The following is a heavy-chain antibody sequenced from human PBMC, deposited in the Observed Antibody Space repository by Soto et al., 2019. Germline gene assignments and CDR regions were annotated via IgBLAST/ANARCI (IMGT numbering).Heavy chain of an antibody. CDR2: ISGSGGST. CDR1: GFTFDDYA. J-gene: IGHJ4*02. CDR3: AKGVDTAMAIIDY. V-gene: IGHV3-23*04. Sequence: EVQLVESGGGLVQPGRSLRLSCAASGFTFDDYAMHWVRQAPGKGLEWVSGISGSGGSTYYADSVKGRFTISRDNSKNTLYLQMNSLRAEDTAVYYCAKGVDTAMAIIDYWGQGTLVTVSS. D-gene: IGHD5-18*01.